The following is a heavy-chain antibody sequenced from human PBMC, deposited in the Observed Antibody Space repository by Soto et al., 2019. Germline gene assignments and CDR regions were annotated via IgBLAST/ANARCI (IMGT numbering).Heavy chain of an antibody. V-gene: IGHV4-34*01. Sequence: SETLSLTCAVYGGSFSGYYWSWIRQPPGKGLEWIGEINHSGSTNYNPSLKSRVTISVDTSKNQFSLKLSSVTAADTAVYYCARVVRTYYYYGMDVWGQGTTVTSP. CDR2: INHSGST. D-gene: IGHD3-10*01. CDR1: GGSFSGYY. J-gene: IGHJ6*02. CDR3: ARVVRTYYYYGMDV.